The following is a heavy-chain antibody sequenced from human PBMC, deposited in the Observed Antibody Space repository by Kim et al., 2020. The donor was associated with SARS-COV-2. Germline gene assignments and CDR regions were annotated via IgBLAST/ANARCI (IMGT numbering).Heavy chain of an antibody. D-gene: IGHD6-13*01. Sequence: SETLSLTCTVSGGSVSSGSYYWSWIRQPPGKGLEWIGYIYYSGSTNYNPSLKSRVTISVDTSKNQFSLKLSSVTAADTAVYYCARRAAAAEYNWFDPWGQGTLVTVSS. J-gene: IGHJ5*02. CDR2: IYYSGST. CDR3: ARRAAAAEYNWFDP. V-gene: IGHV4-61*01. CDR1: GGSVSSGSYY.